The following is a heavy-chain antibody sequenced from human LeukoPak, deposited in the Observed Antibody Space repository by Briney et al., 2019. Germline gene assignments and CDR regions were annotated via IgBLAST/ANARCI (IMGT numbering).Heavy chain of an antibody. Sequence: SETLSLTCTVSGGSISSYYWSWIRQPPGKGLEWIGYIYYSGSTNYNPSLKSRVTISVDTSKNQFSLKLSSVTAADTAVYYCARGRGAAAPWFGPWGQGTLVTVSS. CDR1: GGSISSYY. D-gene: IGHD6-13*01. V-gene: IGHV4-59*01. J-gene: IGHJ5*02. CDR2: IYYSGST. CDR3: ARGRGAAAPWFGP.